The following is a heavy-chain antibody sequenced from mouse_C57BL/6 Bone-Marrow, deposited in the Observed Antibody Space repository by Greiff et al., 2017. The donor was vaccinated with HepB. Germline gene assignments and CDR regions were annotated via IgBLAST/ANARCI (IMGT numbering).Heavy chain of an antibody. CDR2: INPSNGGT. J-gene: IGHJ1*03. CDR1: GYTFTSYW. Sequence: QVQLQQPGAELVKPGASVKMSCKASGYTFTSYWMHWVKQRPGQGLEWIGNINPSNGGTNYNEKFKSKATLTVDKSSSTAYMQLSSLTSEDSAVYYCARLVVATGYFDVWGTGTTVTVSS. D-gene: IGHD1-1*01. V-gene: IGHV1-53*01. CDR3: ARLVVATGYFDV.